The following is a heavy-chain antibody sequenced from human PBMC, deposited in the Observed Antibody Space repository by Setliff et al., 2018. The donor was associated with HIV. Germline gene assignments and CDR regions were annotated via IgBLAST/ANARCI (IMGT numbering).Heavy chain of an antibody. V-gene: IGHV3-74*01. D-gene: IGHD2-15*01. J-gene: IGHJ3*02. CDR1: GFSFSSYW. Sequence: PGGSLRLSCAASGFSFSSYWMHWVRQAPGKGLVWVSRINTDGSSTSYADSVKGRFTNSRDNAKNTLYLQMGSLRAEDTAVYYCARGGFNHAFDIWGQGTMVTVSS. CDR2: INTDGSST. CDR3: ARGGFNHAFDI.